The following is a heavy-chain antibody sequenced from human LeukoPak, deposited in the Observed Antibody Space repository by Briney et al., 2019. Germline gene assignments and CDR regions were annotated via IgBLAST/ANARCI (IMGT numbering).Heavy chain of an antibody. CDR3: ARDHNYAFDN. J-gene: IGHJ4*02. CDR1: DFTFSDYS. Sequence: PEGSLRLSCAASDFTFSDYSMNWVRPAPGKGLEWISYIGISSGNTNYADSVKGRFTISGDNAKTSLYLQMNSLRVEDTAVYYCARDHNYAFDNWGQGTLVTASS. D-gene: IGHD1-1*01. CDR2: IGISSGNT. V-gene: IGHV3-48*04.